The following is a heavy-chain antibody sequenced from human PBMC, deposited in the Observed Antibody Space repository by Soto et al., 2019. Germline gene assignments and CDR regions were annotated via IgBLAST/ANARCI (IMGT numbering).Heavy chain of an antibody. V-gene: IGHV4-34*01. CDR2: INHSGST. CDR3: ARGLGIVVVVAATHSDYGMDV. D-gene: IGHD2-15*01. Sequence: QVQLQQWGAGLLKPSETLSLTCAVYGGSFSGYYWSWIRQPPGKGLEWIGEINHSGSTNYNPSLKSRVTISVDTSKTQFSLKLSSVTAADTAVYYCARGLGIVVVVAATHSDYGMDVWGQGTTVTVSS. CDR1: GGSFSGYY. J-gene: IGHJ6*02.